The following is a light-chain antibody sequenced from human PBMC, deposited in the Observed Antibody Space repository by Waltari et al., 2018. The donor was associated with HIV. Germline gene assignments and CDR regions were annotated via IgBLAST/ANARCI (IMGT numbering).Light chain of an antibody. V-gene: IGLV1-44*01. CDR3: AAWDDSLGGVV. CDR1: SPNIGSNT. CDR2: SNN. J-gene: IGLJ3*02. Sequence: QSVLTQPPSASGTPGQRVTISCSGSSPNIGSNTVNWYQQLPGTAPKVLLYSNNQRPSGVPDRFSGSKSGTSASLAISGLQSEDEADYYCAAWDDSLGGVVFGGGTKLTVL.